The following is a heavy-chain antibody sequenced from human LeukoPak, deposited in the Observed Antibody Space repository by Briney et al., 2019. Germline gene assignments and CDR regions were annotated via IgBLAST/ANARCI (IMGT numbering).Heavy chain of an antibody. CDR3: ARSERYSSGWYFYFDY. CDR1: GGSISTYY. Sequence: SERLSLTCTVSGGSISTYYWSWIRQPRGKGLEWIGYIYYSGSTNYNPSLKSRVTISVDTSKNQFSLNLSSVTAADTAVYYCARSERYSSGWYFYFDYWGQGTMVTVSS. J-gene: IGHJ4*02. V-gene: IGHV4-59*01. CDR2: IYYSGST. D-gene: IGHD6-19*01.